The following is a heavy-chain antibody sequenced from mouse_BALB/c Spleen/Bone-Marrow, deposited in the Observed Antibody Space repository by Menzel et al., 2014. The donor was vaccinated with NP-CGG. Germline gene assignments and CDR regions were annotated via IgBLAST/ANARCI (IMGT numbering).Heavy chain of an antibody. V-gene: IGHV1-80*01. J-gene: IGHJ2*01. CDR2: IYPGDGDT. Sequence: QVQLQQSGAELVRPGSSVKISCKSSGYVFSTYWINWVKQRPGQGLEWIGQIYPGDGDTDFNGKFKDKATLTADESSNTAYMQLSSLTSEDSAVYFCARGGISVDYWGQGTTLTVSP. CDR3: ARGGISVDY. CDR1: GYVFSTYW.